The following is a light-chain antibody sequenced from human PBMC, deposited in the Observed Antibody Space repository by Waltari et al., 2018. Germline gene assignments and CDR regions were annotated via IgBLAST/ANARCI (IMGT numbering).Light chain of an antibody. CDR2: YDS. CDR1: NIGGKS. CDR3: QVWDDVTDSGV. V-gene: IGLV3-21*04. Sequence: YVLTQPPSVSVDPGKTARLTCGGDNIGGKSVNWYQWKPGQAPVLVMFYDSDRPSEIPERFSGSNSGNTATLTISWVEAGDEADYHCQVWDDVTDSGVFGGGTKLTVL. J-gene: IGLJ3*02.